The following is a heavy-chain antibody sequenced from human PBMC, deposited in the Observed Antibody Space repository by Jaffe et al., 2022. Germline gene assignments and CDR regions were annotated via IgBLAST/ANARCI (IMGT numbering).Heavy chain of an antibody. CDR3: AKGVWDWDMVQGVTDY. CDR2: ISGSGGST. D-gene: IGHD3-10*01. CDR1: GFTFSSYA. Sequence: EVQLLESGGGLVQPGGSLRLSCAASGFTFSSYAMSWVRQAPGKGLEWVSAISGSGGSTYYADSVKGRFTISRDNSKNTLYLQMNSLRAEDTAVYYCAKGVWDWDMVQGVTDYWGQGTLVTVSS. V-gene: IGHV3-23*01. J-gene: IGHJ4*02.